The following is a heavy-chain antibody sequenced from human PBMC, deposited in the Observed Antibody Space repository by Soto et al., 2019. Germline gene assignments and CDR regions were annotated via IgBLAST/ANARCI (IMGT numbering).Heavy chain of an antibody. V-gene: IGHV2-5*01. D-gene: IGHD6-19*01. J-gene: IGHJ5*02. Sequence: QITLKESGPTLVKPTQTLTLTCIFSGFSLRTSGVGVGWIRQPPGKALAWHGFMYWNDDKRYSPSLKSRLTITKDTSKNQVVLTMTNMDPVDTATYYCAKSGSSGWYGWFDPWGQGTLVTVSS. CDR1: GFSLRTSGVG. CDR2: MYWNDDK. CDR3: AKSGSSGWYGWFDP.